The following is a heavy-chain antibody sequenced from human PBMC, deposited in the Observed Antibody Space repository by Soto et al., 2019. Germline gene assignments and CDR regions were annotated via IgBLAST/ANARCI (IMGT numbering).Heavy chain of an antibody. CDR2: IKTKTDGGTT. V-gene: IGHV3-15*01. J-gene: IGHJ6*02. Sequence: PGGALRLSCAASGFTFSNAWMSWVRQAPGKGLEWVGRIKTKTDGGTTDYAAPVKGRFTISRDDSKNTLYLQMNSLKTEDTAVYYCTTGVTSRGMDVWGQGTTVTVS. CDR3: TTGVTSRGMDV. CDR1: GFTFSNAW. D-gene: IGHD2-21*02.